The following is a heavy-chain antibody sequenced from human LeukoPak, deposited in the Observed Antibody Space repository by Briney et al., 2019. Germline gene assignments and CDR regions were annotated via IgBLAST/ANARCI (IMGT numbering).Heavy chain of an antibody. CDR2: ISYDGSIK. CDR1: GFTFSTYG. CDR3: AKSNGYSSGWTPDYFDY. D-gene: IGHD6-19*01. V-gene: IGHV3-30*18. Sequence: GGSLRLSCVVSGFTFSTYGMHWVRQAPGKGLDWVALISYDGSIKHYADSVKGRFTISRDNSKNTVYLQMSSLTAEDTALYYCAKSNGYSSGWTPDYFDYWGQGTLVTVSS. J-gene: IGHJ4*02.